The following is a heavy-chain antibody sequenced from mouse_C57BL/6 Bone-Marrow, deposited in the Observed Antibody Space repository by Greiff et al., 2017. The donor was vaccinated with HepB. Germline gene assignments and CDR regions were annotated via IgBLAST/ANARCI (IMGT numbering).Heavy chain of an antibody. CDR2: ISSGGDYI. CDR1: GFTFSSYA. V-gene: IGHV5-9-1*02. J-gene: IGHJ1*03. D-gene: IGHD4-1*01. CDR3: TRELGRYFDV. Sequence: EVKLMESGEGLVKPGGSLKLSCAASGFTFSSYAMSWVRQTPEQRLEWVAYISSGGDYIYYADTVKGRFTISRDNARNTLYLQMSSLKSEDTAMYYCTRELGRYFDVWGTGTTVTVSS.